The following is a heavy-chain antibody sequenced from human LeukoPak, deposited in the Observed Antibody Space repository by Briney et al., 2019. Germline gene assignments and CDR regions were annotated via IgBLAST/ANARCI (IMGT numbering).Heavy chain of an antibody. CDR1: GYTFTSYD. CDR2: MNPNSGNT. V-gene: IGHV1-8*01. J-gene: IGHJ4*02. Sequence: GASVKVSCKASGYTFTSYDINWVRQATGQGPEWMGWMNPNSGNTGYAQKFQGRVTITTDESTSTAYMELSSLRSEDTAVYYCARGTYYYDSSGYYPLDYWGQGTLVTVSS. D-gene: IGHD3-22*01. CDR3: ARGTYYYDSSGYYPLDY.